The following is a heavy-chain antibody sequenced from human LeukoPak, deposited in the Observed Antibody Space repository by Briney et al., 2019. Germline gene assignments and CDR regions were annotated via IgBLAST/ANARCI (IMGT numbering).Heavy chain of an antibody. CDR3: AKPRLRYLPPYYFDY. D-gene: IGHD3-9*01. J-gene: IGHJ4*02. Sequence: GGSLRLSCAASGFTLSTYNMKWVRQAPRKGLEWVSSISTSSSYIYYADSVKGRFTISRDNARNSLYLQMNSLRAEDTAVYYCAKPRLRYLPPYYFDYWGQGTLVTVSS. CDR1: GFTLSTYN. V-gene: IGHV3-21*04. CDR2: ISTSSSYI.